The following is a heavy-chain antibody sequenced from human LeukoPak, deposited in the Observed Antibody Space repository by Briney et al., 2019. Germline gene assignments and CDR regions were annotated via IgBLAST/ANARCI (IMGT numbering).Heavy chain of an antibody. CDR2: IYYSGST. CDR3: ARSYDSSGYYYVNYFDY. Sequence: SETLSLTCTVSGGSISSYYWSWIRQPPGKGLEWVGYIYYSGSTNYNPSLKSRVTISVDKSKNQFSLKLSSVTAADTAVYYCARSYDSSGYYYVNYFDYWGQGTLVTVSS. CDR1: GGSISSYY. V-gene: IGHV4-59*08. D-gene: IGHD3-22*01. J-gene: IGHJ4*02.